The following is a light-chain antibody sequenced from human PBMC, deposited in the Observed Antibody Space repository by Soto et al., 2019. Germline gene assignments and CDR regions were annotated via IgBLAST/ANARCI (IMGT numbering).Light chain of an antibody. Sequence: QSVLTHPASVSGSPRQSITISCTGTSSDVGTYYLVSWYHQHPGKVPKLMIYEGTRLSSGVSDRFSGSKSGNTASLTISGLQAEDDANYYCCSYAGDNIFVFGTGTKVTVL. J-gene: IGLJ1*01. CDR3: CSYAGDNIFV. V-gene: IGLV2-23*01. CDR1: SSDVGTYYL. CDR2: EGT.